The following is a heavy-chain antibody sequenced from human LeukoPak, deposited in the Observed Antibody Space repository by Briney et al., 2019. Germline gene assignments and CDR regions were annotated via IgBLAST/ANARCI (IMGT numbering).Heavy chain of an antibody. CDR2: ISSDGSSI. CDR1: GFTFSSYW. Sequence: GGSLRLSCAASGFTFSSYWMHWVRQAPGKGLVWVSRISSDGSSISYADSVKGRFTISRDSAKNTLYLQMNSLRAEDTAVYYCARIPGGSGSQFDYWGQGTLVTVSS. D-gene: IGHD3-10*01. J-gene: IGHJ4*02. V-gene: IGHV3-74*01. CDR3: ARIPGGSGSQFDY.